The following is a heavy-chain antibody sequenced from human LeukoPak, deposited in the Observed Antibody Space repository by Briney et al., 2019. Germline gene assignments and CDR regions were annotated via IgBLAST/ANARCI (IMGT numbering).Heavy chain of an antibody. CDR3: ARSLASRYYFDY. CDR1: GGSISSSSYY. Sequence: PSETLSLTCTVSGGSISSSSYYWGWIRQPPGKGLEWIGSIDYSGSTYYNPSLKSRVTISVDTSKNQFSLKLSSVTAADTAVYYCARSLASRYYFDYWGQGALVTVSS. V-gene: IGHV4-39*01. J-gene: IGHJ4*02. D-gene: IGHD5-12*01. CDR2: IDYSGST.